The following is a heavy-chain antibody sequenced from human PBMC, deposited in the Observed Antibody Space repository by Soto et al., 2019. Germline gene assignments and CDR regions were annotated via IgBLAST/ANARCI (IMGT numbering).Heavy chain of an antibody. D-gene: IGHD6-19*01. V-gene: IGHV4-59*01. Sequence: PSETLSLTCTVSGGSISSYYWSWIRQPPGKGLEWIGCIYYSGSTNYNPSLKSRVTISVDTSKNQFSLKLSSVTAADTAVYYCARGPGSSGWYYYYGMDVWGQGTTVTVSS. CDR1: GGSISSYY. J-gene: IGHJ6*02. CDR2: IYYSGST. CDR3: ARGPGSSGWYYYYGMDV.